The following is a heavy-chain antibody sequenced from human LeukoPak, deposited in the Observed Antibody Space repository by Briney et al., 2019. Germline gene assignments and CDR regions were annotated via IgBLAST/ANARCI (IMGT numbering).Heavy chain of an antibody. D-gene: IGHD6-19*01. CDR3: VGGTGWLPLT. J-gene: IGHJ5*01. CDR1: GFSLSDYW. V-gene: IGHV3-7*01. CDR2: IKQDGSEK. Sequence: GGSLRLSCAASGFSLSDYWMNWVRQTPGKGPEWLANIKQDGSEKNYVKSVNGRFIISRDNAKNSGYLQMNSLRAEDTAVYYCVGGTGWLPLTWGQGTLVTVSS.